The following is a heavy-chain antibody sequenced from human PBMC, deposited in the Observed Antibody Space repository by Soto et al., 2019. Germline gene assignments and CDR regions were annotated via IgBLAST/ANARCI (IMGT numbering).Heavy chain of an antibody. Sequence: GGSLRLSCAASGFTFSSYSMNWVRQAPGKGLEWVSYISSSSSTIYYADSVKGRFTISRDNAKNSLYLQMNSLRDEDTAVYYCASQLLFSMVYATDDAFDIWGQGTMVTVSS. CDR3: ASQLLFSMVYATDDAFDI. J-gene: IGHJ3*02. D-gene: IGHD2-8*01. CDR1: GFTFSSYS. V-gene: IGHV3-48*02. CDR2: ISSSSSTI.